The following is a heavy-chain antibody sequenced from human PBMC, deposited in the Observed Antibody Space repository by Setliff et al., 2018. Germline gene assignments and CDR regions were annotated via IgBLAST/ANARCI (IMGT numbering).Heavy chain of an antibody. Sequence: GASVKVSCKASGYSFSDFYMHWVRQVPGEGLEALGRIDPRDDFTVYAERFKDRLTITADTSTDTSYMEMSSLRFEDTGVYYCARMTGFAYMDVWGKGTPVTVSS. J-gene: IGHJ6*03. CDR1: GYSFSDFY. CDR2: IDPRDDFT. V-gene: IGHV1-69-2*01. CDR3: ARMTGFAYMDV.